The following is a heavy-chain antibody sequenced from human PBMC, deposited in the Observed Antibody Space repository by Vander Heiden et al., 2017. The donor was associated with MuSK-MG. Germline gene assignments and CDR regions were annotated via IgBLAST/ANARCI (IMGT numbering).Heavy chain of an antibody. CDR3: ARTGSSWPDDYMDV. Sequence: QVQLQQWGAGLLKASETLSLTRALDGGSFSGYYWSCIRQPPGKGLEWIGEINHSGSTNYNPSLKSRVTISVDTSKNQFSLKLSSVTAADTAVYYGARTGSSWPDDYMDVWGKGTTVTVAS. CDR2: INHSGST. CDR1: GGSFSGYY. V-gene: IGHV4-34*01. D-gene: IGHD6-13*01. J-gene: IGHJ6*03.